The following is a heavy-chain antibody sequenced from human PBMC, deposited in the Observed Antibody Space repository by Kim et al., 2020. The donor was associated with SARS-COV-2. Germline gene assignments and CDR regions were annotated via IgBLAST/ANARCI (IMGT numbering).Heavy chain of an antibody. CDR3: ARDPQVGHFDL. Sequence: THYNPSPKSRVTISVDTSKNQFSLKLSSVTAADTAVYYCARDPQVGHFDLWGRGTLVTVSS. D-gene: IGHD1-26*01. CDR2: T. J-gene: IGHJ2*01. V-gene: IGHV4-39*07.